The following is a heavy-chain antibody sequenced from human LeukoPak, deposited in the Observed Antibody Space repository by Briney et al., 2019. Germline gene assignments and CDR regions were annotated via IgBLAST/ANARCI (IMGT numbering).Heavy chain of an antibody. CDR3: ARGTAVTAGIDY. Sequence: GGFLRLSCAVSGFNFSTYWIHWVRQAPGKGPVWVSLINSDGSATTYGDSAKGRFTVSRDNDKNTVFLEMNSLKVEDTAVYYCARGTAVTAGIDYWGQGTLVTVSS. J-gene: IGHJ4*02. CDR1: GFNFSTYW. CDR2: INSDGSAT. D-gene: IGHD6-13*01. V-gene: IGHV3-74*03.